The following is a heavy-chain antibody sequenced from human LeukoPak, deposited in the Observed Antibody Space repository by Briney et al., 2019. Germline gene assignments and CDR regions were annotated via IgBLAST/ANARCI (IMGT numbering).Heavy chain of an antibody. CDR2: IYYSGSA. Sequence: SETPSLTCTVSGGSISSGGYYWSWIRQHPGKGLEWIGYIYYSGSAYYNPSLESRVTISVDTSKNQFSLKLSSVTAADTAVYYCAKSGYVDAFDIWGQGTMVTVSS. CDR3: AKSGYVDAFDI. D-gene: IGHD5-12*01. J-gene: IGHJ3*02. CDR1: GGSISSGGYY. V-gene: IGHV4-31*03.